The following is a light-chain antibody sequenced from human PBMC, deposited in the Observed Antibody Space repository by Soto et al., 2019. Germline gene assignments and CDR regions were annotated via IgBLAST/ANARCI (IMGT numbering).Light chain of an antibody. CDR3: SSYPNINTRACV. V-gene: IGLV2-14*01. CDR1: SGDIGSYNR. Sequence: QSALTQPASVSGSPGQSITISCTGTSGDIGSYNRVSWYQQHPGKAPKLIIYEVTDRPSGVSNRFSGSKSGNTASLTVSGLQAEGEAEYYCSSYPNINTRACVFGTGTKLTVL. CDR2: EVT. J-gene: IGLJ1*01.